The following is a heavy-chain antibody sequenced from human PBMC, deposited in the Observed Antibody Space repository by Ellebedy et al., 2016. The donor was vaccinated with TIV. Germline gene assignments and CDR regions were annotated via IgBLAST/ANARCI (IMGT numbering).Heavy chain of an antibody. CDR3: SGSKRTIDAFDI. J-gene: IGHJ3*02. V-gene: IGHV4-34*01. CDR2: INHSGST. D-gene: IGHD3-22*01. Sequence: SQTLSLTXAVYGGSFSGYYWSWIRQPPGKGLEWIGEINHSGSTNYNPSLKSRVTISVDTSKNQFSLKLSSVTAADTAVYYCSGSKRTIDAFDIWGQGTMVTVSS. CDR1: GGSFSGYY.